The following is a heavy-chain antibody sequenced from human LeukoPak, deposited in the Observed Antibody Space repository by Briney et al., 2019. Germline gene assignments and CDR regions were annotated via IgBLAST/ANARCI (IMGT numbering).Heavy chain of an antibody. CDR1: GFTFSSYG. V-gene: IGHV3-23*01. CDR3: AKDAGGYSYGSTDY. D-gene: IGHD5-18*01. J-gene: IGHJ4*02. Sequence: GGSLRLSCAASGFTFSSYGMSWVRQAPGKGLEWVSAISGSGGSTYYADSVKGRFTISRDNSKNTLYLQMNSLRAEDTAVYYCAKDAGGYSYGSTDYWGQGTLVTVSS. CDR2: ISGSGGST.